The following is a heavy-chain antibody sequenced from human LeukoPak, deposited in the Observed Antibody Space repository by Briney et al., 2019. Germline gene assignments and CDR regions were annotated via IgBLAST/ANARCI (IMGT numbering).Heavy chain of an antibody. CDR2: INHSGST. Sequence: SETLSLTCAVYGGSFSGYYWSWIRQPPGKGLEWIGEINHSGSTNYNPSLKSRVTISVDTSKNQFSLKLSSVTAADTAVYYCARRMLGYYGSGSYKWFDPWGQGTLVTVSS. CDR1: GGSFSGYY. V-gene: IGHV4-34*01. CDR3: ARRMLGYYGSGSYKWFDP. J-gene: IGHJ5*02. D-gene: IGHD3-10*01.